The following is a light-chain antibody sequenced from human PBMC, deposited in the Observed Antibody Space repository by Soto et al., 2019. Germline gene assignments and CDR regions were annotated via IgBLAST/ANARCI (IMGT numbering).Light chain of an antibody. J-gene: IGKJ4*01. V-gene: IGKV1-8*01. CDR3: QQYYSYSIT. Sequence: AIRMTQSPPSLSASTGDRVTITCRASQGISSYLAWYQQKPGKAPKLLIYAASTLQSGVPSRFSGSGSGTDFTLTISCLQSEDFATYYCQQYYSYSITFGGGTKVEIK. CDR2: AAS. CDR1: QGISSY.